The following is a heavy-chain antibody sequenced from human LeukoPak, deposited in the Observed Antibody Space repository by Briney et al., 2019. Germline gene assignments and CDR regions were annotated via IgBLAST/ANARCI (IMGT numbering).Heavy chain of an antibody. CDR1: GGSISSSSYY. CDR2: FYFSGRT. D-gene: IGHD3-22*01. CDR3: ARLLYDRSGYYYFDY. V-gene: IGHV4-39*01. Sequence: PLETVSLTCTVSGGSISSSSYYWGWIRQPPGKGLEWIGSFYFSGRTYDNPSLKSRVTVSVDTSKSQFSLKLSSVTAADTAVYYCARLLYDRSGYYYFDYWGQGDLVSVSS. J-gene: IGHJ4*02.